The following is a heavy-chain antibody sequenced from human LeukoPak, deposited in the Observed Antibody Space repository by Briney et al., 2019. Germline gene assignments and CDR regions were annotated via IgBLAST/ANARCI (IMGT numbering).Heavy chain of an antibody. CDR2: LNTDGTKT. D-gene: IGHD3-16*01. Sequence: PGGSLRLSCSASGFTFSSYWMHWVRQAPGKGLVWVSRLNTDGTKTFYADSVKGRFTISRDNAKNTLYLQMNGLRVEDTAVYFCAKDLTGLKDYWGQGTLVTVSS. CDR3: AKDLTGLKDY. CDR1: GFTFSSYW. V-gene: IGHV3-74*01. J-gene: IGHJ4*02.